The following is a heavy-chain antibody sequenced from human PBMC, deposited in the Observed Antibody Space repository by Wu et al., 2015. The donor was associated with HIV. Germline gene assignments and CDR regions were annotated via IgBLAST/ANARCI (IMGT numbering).Heavy chain of an antibody. CDR2: IIPIFGTS. CDR3: ARDLLPTTSWTDSYYYGMDV. V-gene: IGHV1-69*05. CDR1: GDTFSNFG. Sequence: QVQLVQSGAEVKKPGSSVKVSCTASGDTFSNFGISWVRQAPGQGLEWMGGIIPIFGTSNYAQKFQGRVTITTDESTSTAYMELTSLRSEDTAVYYCARDLLPTTSWTDSYYYGMDVWGQGTTVTVAS. J-gene: IGHJ6*02. D-gene: IGHD2-2*01.